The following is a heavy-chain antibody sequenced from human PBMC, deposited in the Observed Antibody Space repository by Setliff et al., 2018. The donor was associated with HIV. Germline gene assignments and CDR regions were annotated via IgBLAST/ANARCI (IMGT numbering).Heavy chain of an antibody. J-gene: IGHJ6*03. CDR1: GGAISSYY. D-gene: IGHD3-9*01. CDR2: IYTSGCP. V-gene: IGHV4-4*09. CDR3: ARDVRYYDILTGYGAFYYYYMDV. Sequence: LSLTCTVSGGAISSYYWSWIRQTPEKGLEWIGYIYTSGCPNYNPSLKSRVTISVDTSKNQFSLKPSSVTAADTAVYYCARDVRYYDILTGYGAFYYYYMDVWGKGTTVTVSS.